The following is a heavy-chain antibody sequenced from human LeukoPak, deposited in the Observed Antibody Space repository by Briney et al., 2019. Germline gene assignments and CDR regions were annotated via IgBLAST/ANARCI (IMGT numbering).Heavy chain of an antibody. CDR1: GYTFTGYY. V-gene: IGHV1-2*02. J-gene: IGHJ6*03. D-gene: IGHD3-10*01. CDR3: AREAYASGSFRTDYYYMDV. Sequence: ASVKVSCKASGYTFTGYYMHWVRQAPGQGLEWMGWINPNSGGTNYAQKFQGRVTMTRDTSISTAYMELSRLRSDDTAVYYCAREAYASGSFRTDYYYMDVWGKGTTVTISS. CDR2: INPNSGGT.